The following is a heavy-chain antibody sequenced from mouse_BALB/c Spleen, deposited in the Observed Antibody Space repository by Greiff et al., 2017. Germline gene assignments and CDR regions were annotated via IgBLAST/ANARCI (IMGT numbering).Heavy chain of an antibody. CDR1: GFSLSTYGIG. Sequence: KESGPGILQPSQTLSLTCSFSGFSLSTYGIGVGWIRQPSGKGLEWLAHIWWNDNKYYNTALKSRLTISKDTSNNQVFLKIASVDTADTATYYCARILGRYFDVWGAGTTVTVSS. CDR3: ARILGRYFDV. V-gene: IGHV8-11*01. D-gene: IGHD4-1*01. J-gene: IGHJ1*01. CDR2: IWWNDNK.